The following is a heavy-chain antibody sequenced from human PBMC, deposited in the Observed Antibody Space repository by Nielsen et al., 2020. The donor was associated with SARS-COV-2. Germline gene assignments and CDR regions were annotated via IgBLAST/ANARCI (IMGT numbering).Heavy chain of an antibody. CDR3: ARDPYCSSTSCYPPDAFDI. D-gene: IGHD2-2*01. Sequence: GGSLRLSCAASGFTFSSYDMHWVRQATGKGLEWVSAIGTAGDTYYPGSVKGRFTISRENAKNSLYLQMNSLRAGDTAVYYCARDPYCSSTSCYPPDAFDIWGQGTMVTVSS. CDR2: IGTAGDT. CDR1: GFTFSSYD. V-gene: IGHV3-13*01. J-gene: IGHJ3*02.